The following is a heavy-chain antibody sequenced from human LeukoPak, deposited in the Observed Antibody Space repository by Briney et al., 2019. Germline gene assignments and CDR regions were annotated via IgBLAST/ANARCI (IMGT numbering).Heavy chain of an antibody. CDR3: ARGQWLGN. CDR1: RGSISISGYY. CDR2: IYYSGTT. J-gene: IGHJ4*02. V-gene: IGHV4-39*07. D-gene: IGHD6-19*01. Sequence: ETLSLTCTVSRGSISISGYYWGWIRQPPGKGLEWIGIIYYSGTTYYNPSLNSRVTISIDTSKNQFSLKLSSVTAADTAVYYCARGQWLGNWGQGTLVTVSS.